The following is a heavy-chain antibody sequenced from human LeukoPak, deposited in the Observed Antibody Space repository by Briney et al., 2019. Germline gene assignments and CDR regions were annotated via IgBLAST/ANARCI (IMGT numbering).Heavy chain of an antibody. CDR2: IYYSGST. CDR3: ARDQVEWNGYYVDY. J-gene: IGHJ4*02. D-gene: IGHD3-3*01. Sequence: SHTLSPTCTVSGGSITSGYSCCSRLREPPGKGLEWIGIIYYSGSTYYNRSLKSRVTISVDMSKNQFSLKLSSVTAADTDVYYWARDQVEWNGYYVDYWCQGTRVTVSA. CDR1: GGSITSGYSC. V-gene: IGHV4-30-4*01.